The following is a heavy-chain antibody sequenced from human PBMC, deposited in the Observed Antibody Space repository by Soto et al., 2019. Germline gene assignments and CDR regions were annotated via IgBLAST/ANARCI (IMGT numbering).Heavy chain of an antibody. J-gene: IGHJ4*02. V-gene: IGHV4-4*02. Sequence: SETLSLTCAVSGDSISSSVWWTWVRQPPGKGLEWIGEVFHTGNTNYNPSLKSRVTMSVDKSTNEFSLKVTSVTAADAAIYYCARKAWVRFDYWGQGALVTVSS. D-gene: IGHD7-27*01. CDR1: GDSISSSVW. CDR2: VFHTGNT. CDR3: ARKAWVRFDY.